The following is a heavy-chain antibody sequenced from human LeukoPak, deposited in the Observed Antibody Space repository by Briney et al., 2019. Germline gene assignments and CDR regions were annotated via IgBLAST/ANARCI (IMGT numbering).Heavy chain of an antibody. CDR1: GSTFDEYA. CDR3: AKGVGTSYHYHMDV. J-gene: IGHJ6*03. D-gene: IGHD1-26*01. V-gene: IGHV3-9*03. Sequence: GGSLRLSCAASGSTFDEYAMHWVRQPPGKGLEWVSGISWNSYDIGYADSVKGRFTISRDNAKNSLYLQMNSLRAEDMALYYCAKGVGTSYHYHMDVWGKGTTVIVSS. CDR2: ISWNSYDI.